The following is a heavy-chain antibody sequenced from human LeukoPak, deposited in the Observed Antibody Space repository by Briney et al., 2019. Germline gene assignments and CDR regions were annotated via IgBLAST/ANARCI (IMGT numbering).Heavy chain of an antibody. CDR2: IKQDGSEK. J-gene: IGHJ5*02. D-gene: IGHD2-2*01. Sequence: GGSLRLFCAASGFTFSGYWMSWVRQAPGKGLEWVANIKQDGSEKYYVDSVKGRFTISRDNAKNSLYLQMNSLRAEDTAVYYCARDDCSSISCYHNWFDPWGQGTLVTVSS. CDR1: GFTFSGYW. V-gene: IGHV3-7*01. CDR3: ARDDCSSISCYHNWFDP.